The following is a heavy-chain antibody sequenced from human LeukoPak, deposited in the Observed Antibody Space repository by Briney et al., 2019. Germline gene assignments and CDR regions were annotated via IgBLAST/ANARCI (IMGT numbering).Heavy chain of an antibody. V-gene: IGHV3-9*01. Sequence: PGRSLRLSCAASGFTFDDYAMHWVRQAPGKGLEWVSGISWNSGSIGYADSVKGRFTISRDNAKNSLYLQMNSLRAEDTAVYYCARGRAFYCSSTSCYLFQHWGQGTLVTVSS. D-gene: IGHD2-2*01. CDR2: ISWNSGSI. CDR1: GFTFDDYA. CDR3: ARGRAFYCSSTSCYLFQH. J-gene: IGHJ1*01.